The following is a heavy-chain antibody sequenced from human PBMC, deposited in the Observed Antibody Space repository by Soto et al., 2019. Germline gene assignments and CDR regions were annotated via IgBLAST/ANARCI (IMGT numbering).Heavy chain of an antibody. Sequence: GGSLRLSCAASGIVFSDYMSWVRQAPGKGLEWLSYISGSGRTIYSADSVKGRFTISRDNATNSLYLQMNNVRTEDTAVYYCARLPFPWGWFDPWGQGTLVTVSS. J-gene: IGHJ5*02. CDR3: ARLPFPWGWFDP. V-gene: IGHV3-11*01. D-gene: IGHD3-16*01. CDR1: GIVFSDY. CDR2: ISGSGRTI.